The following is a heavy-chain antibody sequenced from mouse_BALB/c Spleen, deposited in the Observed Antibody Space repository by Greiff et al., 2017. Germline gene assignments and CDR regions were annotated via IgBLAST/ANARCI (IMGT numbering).Heavy chain of an antibody. V-gene: IGHV3-2*02. CDR3: ARGYGRAMDY. CDR2: ISYSGST. D-gene: IGHD2-10*02. J-gene: IGHJ4*01. CDR1: GYSITSDYA. Sequence: VQLQQSGPGLVKPSQSLSLTCTVTGYSITSDYAWNWIRQFPGNKLEWMGYISYSGSTSYNPSLKSRISITRDTSKNQFFLQLNSVTTEDTATYYCARGYGRAMDYWGQGTSVTVSS.